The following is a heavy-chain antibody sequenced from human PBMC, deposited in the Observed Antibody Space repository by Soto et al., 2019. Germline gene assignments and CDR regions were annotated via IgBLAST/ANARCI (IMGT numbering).Heavy chain of an antibody. CDR1: GTSIISTFW. CDR3: ARVSGSYYYGMDV. Sequence: SETLSLTCAVSGTSIISTFWWTLVRQPPGKGLEWIGEIYHSGSTKYNPSLKSRVTISVDKSNNQFSLELRAVTAADTAVYYCARVSGSYYYGMDVWGHGITVTVSS. CDR2: IYHSGST. D-gene: IGHD1-26*01. V-gene: IGHV4-4*02. J-gene: IGHJ6*02.